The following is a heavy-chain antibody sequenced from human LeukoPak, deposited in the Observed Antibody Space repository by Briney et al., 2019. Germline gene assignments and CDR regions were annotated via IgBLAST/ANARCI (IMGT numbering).Heavy chain of an antibody. CDR3: ARQSGDDSSGLYYFDY. D-gene: IGHD3-22*01. J-gene: IGHJ4*02. CDR1: GGSFSGYY. Sequence: SSETLSLTCAVYGGSFSGYYWSWTRQPPGKGLEWIGEINHSGSTNYNPSLKSRVTISVDTSKNQFSLKLSSVTAADTAVYYCARQSGDDSSGLYYFDYWGQGTLVTVSS. V-gene: IGHV4-34*01. CDR2: INHSGST.